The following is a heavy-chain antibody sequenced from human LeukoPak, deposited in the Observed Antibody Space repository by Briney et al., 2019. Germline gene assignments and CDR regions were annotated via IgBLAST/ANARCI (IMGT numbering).Heavy chain of an antibody. Sequence: ASVTVSCKASGYTFTSYYMHWVRQAPGQGLEWMGIINPSGGSTSYAQKFQGRVTMTTDTSTSTAYMELRSLRSDDTAVYYCARDLPRRQYSSSRYNWFDPWGQGTLVTVSS. D-gene: IGHD6-13*01. CDR3: ARDLPRRQYSSSRYNWFDP. J-gene: IGHJ5*02. CDR1: GYTFTSYY. V-gene: IGHV1-46*01. CDR2: INPSGGST.